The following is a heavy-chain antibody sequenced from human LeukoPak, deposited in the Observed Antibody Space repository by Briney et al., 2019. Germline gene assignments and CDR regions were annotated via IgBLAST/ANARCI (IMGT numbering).Heavy chain of an antibody. V-gene: IGHV1-69*04. CDR3: AAHRVAATGYFDY. CDR1: GGTFSSYA. CDR2: IIPILGIA. Sequence: GASVKVSCKASGGTFSSYAISWVRQPPGQGLEWMGRIIPILGIANYAQKFQGRVTITADKSTSTAYMELSSLRSEDTAVYYCAAHRVAATGYFDYWGQGTLVTVSS. D-gene: IGHD6-19*01. J-gene: IGHJ4*02.